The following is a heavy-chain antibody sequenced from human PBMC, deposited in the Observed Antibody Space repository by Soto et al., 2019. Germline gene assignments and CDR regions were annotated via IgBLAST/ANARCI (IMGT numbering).Heavy chain of an antibody. D-gene: IGHD3-10*01. Sequence: SETLSLTCTVSGGSIRSGSYYWGWIRQPPEKGLEWIATIYDSGSTYYNPSLKSRAIISVDTSKNQFSLNLSSVTAADTAVYYCARQINYSGSGSPKGYYFDYWGLGTLVTVSS. CDR3: ARQINYSGSGSPKGYYFDY. V-gene: IGHV4-39*01. CDR1: GGSIRSGSYY. J-gene: IGHJ4*02. CDR2: IYDSGST.